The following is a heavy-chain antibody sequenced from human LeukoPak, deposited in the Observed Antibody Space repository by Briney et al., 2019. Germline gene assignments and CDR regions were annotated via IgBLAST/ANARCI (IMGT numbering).Heavy chain of an antibody. D-gene: IGHD5-18*01. CDR2: IYYSGST. CDR3: AIRGYSYGLDY. J-gene: IGHJ4*02. CDR1: GGSISSSSYY. Sequence: SETLSLTCTVSGGSISSSSYYWGWIRQPPGKGLDWIGSIYYSGSTYYKPSLKSRVTISVDTSKNQFSLKLSSVTAADTAVYYCAIRGYSYGLDYWGQGTLVTVSS. V-gene: IGHV4-39*01.